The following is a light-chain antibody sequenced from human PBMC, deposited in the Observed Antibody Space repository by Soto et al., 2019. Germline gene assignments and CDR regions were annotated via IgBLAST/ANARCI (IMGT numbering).Light chain of an antibody. CDR1: TGAVTSGYY. CDR3: LLYYGGALYV. Sequence: QTVVTQEPSLTVSPGGTVTLTCASSTGAVTSGYYPNWFQQKPGQAPRALICSTSNKHSWTPARFSGSLLGGKAALTLSGVQPEDEAEYYCLLYYGGALYVFGTGTKLTVL. CDR2: STS. J-gene: IGLJ1*01. V-gene: IGLV7-43*01.